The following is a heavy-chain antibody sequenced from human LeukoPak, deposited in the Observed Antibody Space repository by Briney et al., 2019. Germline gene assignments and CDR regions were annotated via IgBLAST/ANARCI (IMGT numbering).Heavy chain of an antibody. CDR1: GGSISSYY. V-gene: IGHV4-4*09. Sequence: SETLSLTCTVSGGSISSYYWSWIWQPPGKGLEWIGYIYTSGSTNYNPSLKSRVTISVDTSKNQFSLKLSSVTAADTAVYYCARHGGWYGGYYFDYWGQGTLVTVSS. J-gene: IGHJ4*02. CDR2: IYTSGST. CDR3: ARHGGWYGGYYFDY. D-gene: IGHD3-10*01.